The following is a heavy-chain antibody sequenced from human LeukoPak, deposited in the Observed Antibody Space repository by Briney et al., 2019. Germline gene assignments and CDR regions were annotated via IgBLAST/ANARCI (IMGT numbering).Heavy chain of an antibody. V-gene: IGHV4-59*08. CDR1: GGSISSYY. CDR2: IHYTGST. CDR3: ARHWGCSGGSCYSLLSFVGGKGSWFDP. Sequence: PSETLSLTCTVSGGSISSYYWSWIRQPPGKGLEWIGYIHYTGSTNYNPSLKSRVIILIDTAKNHFSLNLSSVTAADTAVYYCARHWGCSGGSCYSLLSFVGGKGSWFDPWGQGTLVTVSS. D-gene: IGHD2-15*01. J-gene: IGHJ5*02.